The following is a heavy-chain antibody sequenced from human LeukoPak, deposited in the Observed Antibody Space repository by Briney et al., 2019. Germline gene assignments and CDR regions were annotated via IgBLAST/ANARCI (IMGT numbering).Heavy chain of an antibody. J-gene: IGHJ5*02. CDR2: ISAYNGNT. V-gene: IGHV1-18*01. D-gene: IGHD2-2*02. CDR1: GYTFTSYG. CDR3: ARDGRWGDQLLYGWFDP. Sequence: ASVKVSCKASGYTFTSYGISRVRQAPGQGLEWMGWISAYNGNTNYAQKLQGRVTMTTDTSTSTAYMELRSLRSDDTAVYYCARDGRWGDQLLYGWFDPWGQGTLVTVSS.